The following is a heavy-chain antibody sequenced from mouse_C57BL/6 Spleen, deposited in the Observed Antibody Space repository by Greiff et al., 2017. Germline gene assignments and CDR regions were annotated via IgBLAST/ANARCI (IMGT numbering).Heavy chain of an antibody. D-gene: IGHD2-5*01. Sequence: EVQLQESGPELVKPGASVKISCKASGYTFTDYYMNWVKQSHGKSLEWIGDINPNNGGTSYNQKFKGKATLTVDKSSSPAYMELRSLTSEDSAVYYCARGGAYYSNYEDAMDYWGQGTSVTVSS. V-gene: IGHV1-26*01. CDR2: INPNNGGT. CDR3: ARGGAYYSNYEDAMDY. J-gene: IGHJ4*01. CDR1: GYTFTDYY.